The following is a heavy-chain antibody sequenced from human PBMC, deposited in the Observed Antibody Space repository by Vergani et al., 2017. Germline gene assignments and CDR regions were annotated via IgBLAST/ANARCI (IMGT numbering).Heavy chain of an antibody. Sequence: QVQLQESGPGLVKPSQTLSLTCTVSGGSITSYTESYYWNWLRQPAGKGLELIGRIYAGGIIHYNPSLKSRVTISVDTPNSQFSLNLSSVTAAHTAVYYCARVATKALYFNYSGMDVWGQGATVAVSS. J-gene: IGHJ6*02. CDR1: GGSITSYTESYY. CDR2: IYAGGII. D-gene: IGHD5-12*01. V-gene: IGHV4-61*02. CDR3: ARVATKALYFNYSGMDV.